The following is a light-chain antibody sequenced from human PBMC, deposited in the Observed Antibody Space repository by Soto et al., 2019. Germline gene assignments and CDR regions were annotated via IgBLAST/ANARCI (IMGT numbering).Light chain of an antibody. CDR3: SSYTSSSTLYV. J-gene: IGLJ1*01. CDR1: SSDVGGYNY. CDR2: DVS. Sequence: QSALTQPASVSGSPGQSITISCTGTSSDVGGYNYVSWYQQHPGKAPKLMIYDVSNRPSGVSNRFSGSKSGNTASLAISWFQAEDESGYYCSSYTSSSTLYVVGSGTKLTVL. V-gene: IGLV2-14*01.